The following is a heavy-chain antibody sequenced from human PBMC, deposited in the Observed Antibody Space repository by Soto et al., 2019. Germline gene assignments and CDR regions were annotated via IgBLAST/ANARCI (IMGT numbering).Heavy chain of an antibody. CDR2: INPSGGST. V-gene: IGHV1-46*01. CDR3: ARGEPDYDFWSGYPLLYGMDV. CDR1: GYAMTGYY. Sequence: ASVKVTSKASGYAMTGYYVHWVRQAPGQGLEWMGIINPSGGSTSYAQKFQGRVTMTRDTSTSTVYMELSSLRSEDTAVYYCARGEPDYDFWSGYPLLYGMDVWGQGTTVTVSS. J-gene: IGHJ6*02. D-gene: IGHD3-3*01.